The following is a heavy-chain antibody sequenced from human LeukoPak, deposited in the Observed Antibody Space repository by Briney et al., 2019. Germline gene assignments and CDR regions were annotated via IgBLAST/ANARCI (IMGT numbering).Heavy chain of an antibody. Sequence: SETLSLTCTVSGGSISSYYWSWIRQPPGKGLEWIGYIYYSGSTNYNPSLKSRVTISVDTSKNQFSLKLSSVTAADTAVYYCARVEYQLLSPHYYMDVWGKGTTVTVSS. D-gene: IGHD2-2*01. CDR3: ARVEYQLLSPHYYMDV. J-gene: IGHJ6*03. CDR2: IYYSGST. V-gene: IGHV4-59*01. CDR1: GGSISSYY.